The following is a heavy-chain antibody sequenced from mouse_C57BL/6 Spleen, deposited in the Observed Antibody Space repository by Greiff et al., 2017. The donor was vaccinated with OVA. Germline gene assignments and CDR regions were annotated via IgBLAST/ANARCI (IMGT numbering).Heavy chain of an antibody. CDR1: GYTFTSYW. D-gene: IGHD2-5*01. CDR3: ASYYSSNVCAY. Sequence: QVQLQQPGAELVRPGSSVKLSCKASGYTFTSYWMHWVKQRPIQGLEWIGNIDPSDSETHYNQKFKDKATLTVDKSSSTAYMQLRSLKSEDSAVYECASYYSSNVCAYWGQGTLVTVSA. J-gene: IGHJ3*01. CDR2: IDPSDSET. V-gene: IGHV1-52*01.